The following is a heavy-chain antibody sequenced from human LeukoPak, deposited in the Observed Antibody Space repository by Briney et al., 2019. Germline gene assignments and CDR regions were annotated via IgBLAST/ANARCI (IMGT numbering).Heavy chain of an antibody. CDR1: GYTFTGYH. CDR3: ARVETTEGRSWYRELDY. V-gene: IGHV1-2*02. D-gene: IGHD6-13*01. Sequence: ASVKVSCKASGYTFTGYHIHWVRQAPGQGLEWMAWINPNSGGTSYAQKFQGRVTTTRDTSISTVYMELSSLRSDDTAMYYCARVETTEGRSWYRELDYWGQGTLVTVSS. CDR2: INPNSGGT. J-gene: IGHJ4*02.